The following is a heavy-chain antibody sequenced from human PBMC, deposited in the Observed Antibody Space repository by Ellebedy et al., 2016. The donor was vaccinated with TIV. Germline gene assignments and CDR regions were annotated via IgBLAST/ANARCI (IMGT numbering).Heavy chain of an antibody. D-gene: IGHD2-8*01. J-gene: IGHJ5*02. Sequence: SETLSLTXTVSGGSISSGSYYWSWIRQPAGKGLEWIGRIYTSGSTNYNPSLKSRVTMSVDTSKNQFSLKLSSVTAADTAVYYCARDGAVLMVYAGPQLNWFDPWGQGTLVTVSS. CDR3: ARDGAVLMVYAGPQLNWFDP. V-gene: IGHV4-61*02. CDR1: GGSISSGSYY. CDR2: IYTSGST.